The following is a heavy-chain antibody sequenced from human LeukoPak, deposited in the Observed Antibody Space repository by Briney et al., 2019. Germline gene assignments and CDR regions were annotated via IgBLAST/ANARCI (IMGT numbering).Heavy chain of an antibody. D-gene: IGHD3-3*01. CDR3: ARERGSYYDFWSGYYRYYYNYYMDV. Sequence: SETLSLTCTVSGGSISSYYWSWIRQPAGKGLEWIGRIYTSGSTNYNPSLKIRVTMSVDTSKNQFPLKLSSVTAADTAVYYCARERGSYYDFWSGYYRYYYNYYMDVWGKGTTVTVSS. CDR2: IYTSGST. V-gene: IGHV4-4*07. CDR1: GGSISSYY. J-gene: IGHJ6*03.